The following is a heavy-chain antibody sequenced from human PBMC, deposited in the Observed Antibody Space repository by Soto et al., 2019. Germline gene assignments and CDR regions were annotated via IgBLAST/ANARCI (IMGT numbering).Heavy chain of an antibody. CDR2: ISGRGSAT. J-gene: IGHJ3*01. D-gene: IGHD2-15*01. Sequence: EVQLLESGGGLVQPGESLRLSCAASGFTFSTSVMTWVRQAPGKGLEWVSGISGRGSATYYAYSVKGRFTISRDDSKNTLYLQMNSLRVEATALYYCAKDSSPVVVVASAFDFWGQGKMVTVSS. CDR1: GFTFSTSV. V-gene: IGHV3-23*01. CDR3: AKDSSPVVVVASAFDF.